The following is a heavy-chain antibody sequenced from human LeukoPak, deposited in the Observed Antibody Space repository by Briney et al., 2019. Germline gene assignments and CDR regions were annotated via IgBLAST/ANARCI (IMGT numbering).Heavy chain of an antibody. V-gene: IGHV1-18*01. CDR2: INVYNGHT. J-gene: IGHJ4*02. CDR1: GYIFTNYG. CDR3: VRDSDHAPDY. Sequence: ASVNVSCKTSGYIFTNYGVSWVRQAPGQGLEWMGWINVYNGHTIYAQELQGRVTLTTDTSTSTAHMDLRSLRSDDTAVYYCVRDSDHAPDYWGQGTLVTVSS. D-gene: IGHD3-10*01.